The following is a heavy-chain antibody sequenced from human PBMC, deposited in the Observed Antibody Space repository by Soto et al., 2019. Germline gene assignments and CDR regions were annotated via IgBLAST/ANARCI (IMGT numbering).Heavy chain of an antibody. CDR1: GFTFSSYS. D-gene: IGHD3-22*01. V-gene: IGHV3-21*04. CDR3: AKVSSTYYYDSSGYYYFDY. CDR2: ISSSSSYI. Sequence: LRLSCAASGFTFSSYSMNWVRQAPGKGLEWVSSISSSSSYIYYADSVKGRFTISRDNAKNSLYLQMNSLRAEDTAVYYCAKVSSTYYYDSSGYYYFDYWGQGTLVTVSS. J-gene: IGHJ4*02.